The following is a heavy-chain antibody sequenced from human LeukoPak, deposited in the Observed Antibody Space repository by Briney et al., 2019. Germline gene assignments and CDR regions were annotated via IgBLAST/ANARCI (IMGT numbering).Heavy chain of an antibody. V-gene: IGHV3-23*01. D-gene: IGHD3-10*01. J-gene: IGHJ4*02. CDR1: GYTLTELS. CDR2: ISHTSEYT. Sequence: SCKVSGYTLTELSMHWVRQAPGKGLEWVSAISHTSEYTYHADPVKGRFTISRDNSKNTLYLQMNSLRAEDTAMYYCAKGSSAGRPYYFDYWGQGTLVTVSS. CDR3: AKGSSAGRPYYFDY.